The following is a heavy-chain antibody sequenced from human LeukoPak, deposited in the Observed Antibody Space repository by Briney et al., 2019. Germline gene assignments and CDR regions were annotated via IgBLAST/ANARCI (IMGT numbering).Heavy chain of an antibody. CDR1: GFTFSSYS. D-gene: IGHD1-26*01. Sequence: GGSLRLSCAASGFTFSSYSMNWVRQAPGKALEWVSSISTSSSYVYYADSVKGRFTISSDNAENSLYLQMNSLRAEDTAVYYCARGSEWELLSCDFWGQGTVVTVSS. J-gene: IGHJ4*02. CDR2: ISTSSSYV. V-gene: IGHV3-21*01. CDR3: ARGSEWELLSCDF.